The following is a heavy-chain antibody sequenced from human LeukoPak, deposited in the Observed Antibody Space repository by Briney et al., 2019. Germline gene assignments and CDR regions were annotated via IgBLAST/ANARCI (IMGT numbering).Heavy chain of an antibody. D-gene: IGHD1-26*01. CDR1: GGSTTGYF. CDR3: AGGLGSGSYFLSHWFDP. CDR2: VYYKGDT. Sequence: KPSETLSLTCSVSGGSTTGYFWTWIRQPPGKGPEWIGYVYYKGDTSYSPSLDSRVTISVDTSKNQFSLKLSSVTAADTAVYYCAGGLGSGSYFLSHWFDPWGQGTLVTVSS. V-gene: IGHV4-59*08. J-gene: IGHJ5*02.